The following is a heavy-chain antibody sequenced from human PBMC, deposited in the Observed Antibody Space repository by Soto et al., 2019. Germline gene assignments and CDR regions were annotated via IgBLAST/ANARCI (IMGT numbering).Heavy chain of an antibody. CDR3: ARERPDGSRLDP. J-gene: IGHJ5*02. D-gene: IGHD1-1*01. CDR1: GGSIISGGYS. V-gene: IGHV4-30-2*01. CDR2: MYHSGST. Sequence: SETLSLTCAVSGGSIISGGYSWILIRQPPGKGLEWIGYMYHSGSTYYNPSLKSRVTIAIDRSKNQFSLKLRSVTAADTAVYYCARERPDGSRLDPWGQGTLVTVSS.